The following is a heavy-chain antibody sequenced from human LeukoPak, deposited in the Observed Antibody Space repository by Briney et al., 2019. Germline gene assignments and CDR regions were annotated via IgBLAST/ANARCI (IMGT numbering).Heavy chain of an antibody. D-gene: IGHD6-13*01. CDR3: ALGGVGSSWPFDY. V-gene: IGHV1-3*01. CDR1: GYTFISYA. J-gene: IGHJ4*02. CDR2: INAGNGNT. Sequence: GASVKVSCKASGYTFISYARNWVRQAPGQRLEGMGWINAGNGNTKYSQKFQGRVTITRDTSASTAYMELSSLRSEDTAVYYCALGGVGSSWPFDYWGQGTLVTVSS.